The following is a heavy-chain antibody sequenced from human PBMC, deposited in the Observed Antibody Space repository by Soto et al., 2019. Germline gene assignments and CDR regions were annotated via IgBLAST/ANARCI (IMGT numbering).Heavy chain of an antibody. CDR3: PANLPTPFPQVDP. V-gene: IGHV3-15*07. J-gene: IGHJ5*02. CDR1: GFTFKGAW. Sequence: EVQLVESGGGFVKPGGSLGLSCVASGFTFKGAWMNWVRQAPGKGLEWGGRVKSKVDGGTIDYAAPVKGRFTISRDDSKDTVLLQMTRLKTEDTAVYYFPANLPTPFPQVDPWGQETLFTVSS. CDR2: VKSKVDGGTI.